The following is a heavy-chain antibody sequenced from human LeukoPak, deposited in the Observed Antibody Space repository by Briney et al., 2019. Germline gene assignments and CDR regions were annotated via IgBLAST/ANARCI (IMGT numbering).Heavy chain of an antibody. Sequence: PGGSLRLSCAASGFTFSSYWMHWVRQAPGKGLVWVSRINSDRSSTSYADSVKGRFTISRDNAKNTLYLQMNSLRAEDTAVYYCARDPAYYYDSSTPPPGDYWGQGTLVTVSS. D-gene: IGHD3-22*01. J-gene: IGHJ4*02. CDR1: GFTFSSYW. V-gene: IGHV3-74*01. CDR2: INSDRSST. CDR3: ARDPAYYYDSSTPPPGDY.